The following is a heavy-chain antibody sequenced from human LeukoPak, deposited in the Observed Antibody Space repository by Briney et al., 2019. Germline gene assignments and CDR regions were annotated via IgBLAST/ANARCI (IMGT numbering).Heavy chain of an antibody. V-gene: IGHV1-2*02. Sequence: ASVKVSCKASGYTFTGHYMHWVRQAPGQGLEWMGWINPNSGGTNYAQKFQGRVTMTRDTSISTAYMELSRLRSDDAAVYYCARVGSLYSGYDFAFDIWGQGTMVTVSS. J-gene: IGHJ3*02. CDR3: ARVGSLYSGYDFAFDI. CDR1: GYTFTGHY. D-gene: IGHD5-12*01. CDR2: INPNSGGT.